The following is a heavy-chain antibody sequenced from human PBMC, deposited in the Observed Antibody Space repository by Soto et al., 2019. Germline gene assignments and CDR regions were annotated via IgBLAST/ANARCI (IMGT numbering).Heavy chain of an antibody. CDR3: ARSVFP. Sequence: QVQLQESGPGLVKPSQTLSLTCTVSGGSISSGGYYWSWIRQHPGKGLEWIGYTYYSGNTYYNPAIKARVTISVDTSKNQFSRTLTSVTAADTAVYYCARSVFPWGQGTLVTVSS. J-gene: IGHJ5*02. V-gene: IGHV4-31*03. CDR1: GGSISSGGYY. CDR2: TYYSGNT.